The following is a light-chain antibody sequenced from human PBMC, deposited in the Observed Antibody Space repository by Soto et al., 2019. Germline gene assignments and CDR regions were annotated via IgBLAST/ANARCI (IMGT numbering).Light chain of an antibody. CDR1: QSLSRNY. J-gene: IGKJ1*01. CDR3: QQYDNSPLT. CDR2: TAS. V-gene: IGKV3-20*01. Sequence: EIVLTQSPGTLSLSPGEGATLSCRASQSLSRNYLAWYQHKPGQAPRLLIYTASNRATGVPPRFSGSGSGTDFNLTISRLEPEDFALYYCQQYDNSPLTFGQGTKVEI.